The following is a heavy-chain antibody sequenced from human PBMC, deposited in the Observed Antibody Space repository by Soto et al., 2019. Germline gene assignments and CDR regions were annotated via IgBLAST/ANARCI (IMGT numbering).Heavy chain of an antibody. D-gene: IGHD5-12*01. CDR3: ATLLDIVATITLNFFDY. V-gene: IGHV4-39*01. CDR2: IYYSGST. CDR1: GGSISSSSYY. Sequence: PSETLSLTCTVSGGSISSSSYYWGWIRQPPGKGLEWIGSIYYSGSTYYNPSLKSRVTISVDTSKNQFSLKLSSVTAADTAVYYCATLLDIVATITLNFFDYWGQGTLVTVST. J-gene: IGHJ4*02.